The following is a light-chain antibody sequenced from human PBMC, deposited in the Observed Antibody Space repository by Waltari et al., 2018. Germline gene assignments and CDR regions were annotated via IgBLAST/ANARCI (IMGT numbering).Light chain of an antibody. CDR1: QSLVHRDGNTY. J-gene: IGKJ1*01. Sequence: DIVMTQTPLSSPVTLGQPASIPCRASQSLVHRDGNTYLSWLQQRPSQPPRLLIYEISNRIAGVPDRFSGSGARADFTLKISRVEAEDVGVYYCMQATQLWTFGQGTKVEIK. V-gene: IGKV2-24*01. CDR3: MQATQLWT. CDR2: EIS.